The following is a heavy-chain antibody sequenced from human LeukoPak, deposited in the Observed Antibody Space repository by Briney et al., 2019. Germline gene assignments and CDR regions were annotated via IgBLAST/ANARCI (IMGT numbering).Heavy chain of an antibody. CDR2: INPNSGGT. CDR1: GYTFTGYY. J-gene: IGHJ6*03. Sequence: ASVKVSCKASGYTFTGYYMHWVRQAPGQGHEWMGWINPNSGGTNYAQKFQGRVTMTRDTSISTAYMELSRLRSDDTAVYYCARGVLKVIMGYYYYYMDVWGKGTTVTVSS. CDR3: ARGVLKVIMGYYYYYMDV. D-gene: IGHD3-3*01. V-gene: IGHV1-2*02.